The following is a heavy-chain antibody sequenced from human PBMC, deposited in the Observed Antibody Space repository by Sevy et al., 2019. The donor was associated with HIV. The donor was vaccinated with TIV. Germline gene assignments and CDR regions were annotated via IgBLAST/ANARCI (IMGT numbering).Heavy chain of an antibody. CDR3: AREVVTPGPDYGMDV. CDR1: NYNFFAYG. D-gene: IGHD3-22*01. J-gene: IGHJ6*02. Sequence: ASVKVSCKASNYNFFAYGFAWVRQAPGQGLEWMGWISGFNGNTNYAQKLRGRVTLTTDSSTSTAYMELRSLTSDDTAVYYCAREVVTPGPDYGMDVWGPGTTVIVSS. V-gene: IGHV1-18*01. CDR2: ISGFNGNT.